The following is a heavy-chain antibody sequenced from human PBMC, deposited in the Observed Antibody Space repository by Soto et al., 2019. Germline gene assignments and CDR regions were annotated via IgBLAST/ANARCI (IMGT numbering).Heavy chain of an antibody. D-gene: IGHD3-9*01. V-gene: IGHV1-2*02. CDR2: INPNSGGT. J-gene: IGHJ6*02. CDR3: ARDLNRSIYYYYYGMDV. Sequence: ASVKVSCKASGYTFTGYYMHWVRQAPGQGLEWMGWINPNSGGTNYAQKFQGRVTMTRDTSISTAYMELSRLRSDDTAVYYCARDLNRSIYYYYYGMDVWGQGTTVTVSS. CDR1: GYTFTGYY.